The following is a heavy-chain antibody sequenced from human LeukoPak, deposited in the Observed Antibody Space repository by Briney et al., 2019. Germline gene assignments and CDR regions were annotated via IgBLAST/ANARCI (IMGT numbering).Heavy chain of an antibody. Sequence: GGSLRLSCAASGFTFSSFAMHWVRQAPGKGLEWVAVISYDGSNKYYADSVKGRFTISRDNSKNTLYLQMNSLRAEDTAVYYCAKEGYYYDSSGYYYGTFDYWGQGTLVTVSS. V-gene: IGHV3-30*04. J-gene: IGHJ4*02. D-gene: IGHD3-22*01. CDR2: ISYDGSNK. CDR3: AKEGYYYDSSGYYYGTFDY. CDR1: GFTFSSFA.